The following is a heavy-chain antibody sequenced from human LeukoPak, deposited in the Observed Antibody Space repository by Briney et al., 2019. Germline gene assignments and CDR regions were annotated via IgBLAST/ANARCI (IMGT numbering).Heavy chain of an antibody. J-gene: IGHJ6*02. Sequence: GSSVKVSCKASGGTFSSYAINWVRQAPGQGLEWMGGIIPIFGTANYAQKFQGRVTITADESTSTAYMELSSLRSEDTAVYYCARVLSDPDLRGVIIKYGMDVWGQGTTVTVSS. CDR2: IIPIFGTA. D-gene: IGHD3-10*01. CDR3: ARVLSDPDLRGVIIKYGMDV. CDR1: GGTFSSYA. V-gene: IGHV1-69*01.